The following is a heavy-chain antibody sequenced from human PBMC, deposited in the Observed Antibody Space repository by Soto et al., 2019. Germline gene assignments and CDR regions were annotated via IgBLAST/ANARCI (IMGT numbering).Heavy chain of an antibody. D-gene: IGHD3-22*01. Sequence: QVQLVESGGGVVQPGRSLRLSCAASGFTFSSYGMHWVRQAPGKGLEWVAVIWYDGSNKYYADSVKGRFTISRDNSKNTLYLQMNSLRAEDTAVYYCARDQVRYYDSSGYPDYWGQGTLVTVSS. CDR1: GFTFSSYG. V-gene: IGHV3-33*01. J-gene: IGHJ4*02. CDR2: IWYDGSNK. CDR3: ARDQVRYYDSSGYPDY.